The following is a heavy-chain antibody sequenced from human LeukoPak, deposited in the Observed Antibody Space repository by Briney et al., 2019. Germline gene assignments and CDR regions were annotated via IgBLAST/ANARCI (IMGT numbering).Heavy chain of an antibody. CDR2: ISGSGSST. J-gene: IGHJ4*02. Sequence: GGSLRLSCAASGFTFSSYGMSWVRQAPGKGLEWVSAISGSGSSTYYADSVKGRFTISRDNSKNTLYLQMNSLRAEDTAVYYCARDLNDYVWGSYRYTGTLFDYWGQGTLVTVSS. CDR3: ARDLNDYVWGSYRYTGTLFDY. CDR1: GFTFSSYG. V-gene: IGHV3-23*01. D-gene: IGHD3-16*02.